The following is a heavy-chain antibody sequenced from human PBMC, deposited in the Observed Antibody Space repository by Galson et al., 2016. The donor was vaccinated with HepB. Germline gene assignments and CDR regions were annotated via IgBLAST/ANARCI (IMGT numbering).Heavy chain of an antibody. CDR1: GYTFTDYD. CDR2: MNPNSGNA. V-gene: IGHV1-8*01. J-gene: IGHJ4*02. D-gene: IGHD3-22*01. CDR3: ARPGEDMILDYFFVS. Sequence: SVKVSCKASGYTFTDYDIHWVRQAPGHGLEWVGWMNPNSGNAGFARKFQGRVTMTRDTAINTAYMELNSLRSEDTAVYYCARPGEDMILDYFFVSWGQGTRVTVSS.